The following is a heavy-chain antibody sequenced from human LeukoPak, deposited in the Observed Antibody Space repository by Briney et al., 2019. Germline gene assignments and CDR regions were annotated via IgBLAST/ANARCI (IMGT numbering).Heavy chain of an antibody. J-gene: IGHJ3*02. V-gene: IGHV3-11*04. CDR3: ARGGGSSWVSASVDAFDI. Sequence: GGSLRLSCAASGFTFSDYYMSWIRQAPGKGLEWVSYISSSGSTIYYADSVKGRFTISRDNSKNTLYLQMNSLRAEDTAVYYCARGGGSSWVSASVDAFDIWGQGTMVTVSS. CDR2: ISSSGSTI. CDR1: GFTFSDYY. D-gene: IGHD6-13*01.